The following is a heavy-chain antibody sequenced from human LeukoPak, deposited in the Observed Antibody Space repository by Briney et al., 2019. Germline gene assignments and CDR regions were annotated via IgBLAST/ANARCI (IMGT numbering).Heavy chain of an antibody. D-gene: IGHD2-2*01. CDR2: IDSIGGST. J-gene: IGHJ4*02. Sequence: GESMRLSCAASGFTFSSYAMHWVRQAPGKGLEFVSAIDSIGGSTFYGNSVEGRLTISRDNSKDTLYLQMGSLRAEDMAVYYCARVGRYCSSTSCYLGYWGQGTLVTVSS. CDR3: ARVGRYCSSTSCYLGY. V-gene: IGHV3-64*01. CDR1: GFTFSSYA.